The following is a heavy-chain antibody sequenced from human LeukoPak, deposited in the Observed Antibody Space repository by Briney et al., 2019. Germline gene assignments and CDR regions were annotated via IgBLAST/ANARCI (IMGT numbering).Heavy chain of an antibody. D-gene: IGHD3-10*01. Sequence: SVKVSCKASGYTFTSYGISWVRQAPGQGLEWMGWINPNSGGTNYAQKFQGRVTMTRDTSISTAYMELSRLRSDDTAVYYCARASSWFGEFQAWFDPWGQGTLVTVSS. CDR3: ARASSWFGEFQAWFDP. V-gene: IGHV1-2*02. CDR2: INPNSGGT. J-gene: IGHJ5*02. CDR1: GYTFTSYG.